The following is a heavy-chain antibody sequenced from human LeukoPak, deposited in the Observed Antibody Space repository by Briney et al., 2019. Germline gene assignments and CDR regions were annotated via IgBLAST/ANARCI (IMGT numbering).Heavy chain of an antibody. Sequence: GGSLRLSCAASGFTVSSNNMSWVRQAPGKGLEWVSVVYSGGSTYYADSVKGRFTISRDNSKNTLYLQMNSLRAEDTAVYYCARDRSECSGGSCYSGGFDYWGQGTLVTVSS. J-gene: IGHJ4*02. D-gene: IGHD2-15*01. CDR3: ARDRSECSGGSCYSGGFDY. CDR1: GFTVSSNN. CDR2: VYSGGST. V-gene: IGHV3-53*01.